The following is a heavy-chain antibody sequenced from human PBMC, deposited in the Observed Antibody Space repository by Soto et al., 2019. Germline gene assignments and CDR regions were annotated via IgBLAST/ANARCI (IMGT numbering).Heavy chain of an antibody. J-gene: IGHJ4*02. CDR1: GFTFSSFG. Sequence: GGSLRLSCAASGFTFSSFGMHWVRQAPGKGLEWVAVIWYDGSNKYYSDSVKGRFTISRDNSKNTLYLLMNSLRAEDTAVYYCARDFRPPYGVRYFDYWGQGTLVTVSS. CDR2: IWYDGSNK. CDR3: ARDFRPPYGVRYFDY. V-gene: IGHV3-33*01. D-gene: IGHD4-17*01.